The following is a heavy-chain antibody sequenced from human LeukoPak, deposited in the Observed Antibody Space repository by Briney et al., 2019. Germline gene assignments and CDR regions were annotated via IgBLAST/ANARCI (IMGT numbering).Heavy chain of an antibody. CDR1: GDSISSGGYS. J-gene: IGHJ4*02. CDR2: IYHSGTT. V-gene: IGHV4-30-2*01. D-gene: IGHD4-17*01. CDR3: ARVTTVTTFDY. Sequence: SQTLSLTCAVSGDSISSGGYSWSWIRQPPGKGLEWIGYIYHSGTTYYNPSLKSRVTISVDRSKNQFSLKLSSVTAADTAVYYCARVTTVTTFDYWGQGTLVTVST.